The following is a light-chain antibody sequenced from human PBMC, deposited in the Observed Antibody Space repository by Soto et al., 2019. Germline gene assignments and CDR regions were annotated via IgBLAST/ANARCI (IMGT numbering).Light chain of an antibody. V-gene: IGLV1-51*02. CDR3: ASWDTSLNSGV. Sequence: QSVLTQPPSVSAAPGQKVTISCSGGSSNIGINIVSWYQQLPGTAPKLLIYEDNKRPSGIPDRFSGSKSGTSATLGITALQTGDEADYYCASWDTSLNSGVFGGGNQLTVL. CDR2: EDN. J-gene: IGLJ2*01. CDR1: SSNIGINI.